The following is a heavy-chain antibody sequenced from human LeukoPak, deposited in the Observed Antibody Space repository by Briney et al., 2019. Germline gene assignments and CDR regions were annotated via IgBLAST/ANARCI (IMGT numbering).Heavy chain of an antibody. D-gene: IGHD3-22*01. J-gene: IGHJ4*02. CDR1: GVSISNIRSF. V-gene: IGHV4-39*01. Sequence: SETLSLTCSVSGVSISNIRSFWGWLRQPPGTGVGWIVSIFSSGNTYYNPSLSSRVTISIDMSKNQFSLKLTAVTASDTSFYYCPRPHPASSSGYVDVWGQGILVTASS. CDR3: PRPHPASSSGYVDV. CDR2: IFSSGNT.